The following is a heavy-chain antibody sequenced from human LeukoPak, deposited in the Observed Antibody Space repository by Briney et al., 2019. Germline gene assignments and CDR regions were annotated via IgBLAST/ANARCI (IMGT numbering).Heavy chain of an antibody. D-gene: IGHD1-7*01. J-gene: IGHJ5*02. Sequence: ASVKVSCKASGYTFTSYDINWVRQATGQGLEWMGWMNPNSGNTGYAQKFQGRVTITRNTSISTAYMELSSLRSEDTAVYYCAISKNWNYVHWFDPWGQGTLVTVSS. CDR1: GYTFTSYD. CDR2: MNPNSGNT. V-gene: IGHV1-8*03. CDR3: AISKNWNYVHWFDP.